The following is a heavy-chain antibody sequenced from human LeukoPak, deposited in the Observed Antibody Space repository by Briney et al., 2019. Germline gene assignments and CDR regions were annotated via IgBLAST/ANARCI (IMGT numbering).Heavy chain of an antibody. Sequence: SETLSLTCTVSGGSISSSSYYWGWIRQPPGKGLEWIGYIYYSGSTNYNPSLKSRVTISVDTSKNQFSLKLSSVTAADTAVYYCARAPSYGGGGDWFDPWGQGTLVTVSS. D-gene: IGHD4-23*01. V-gene: IGHV4-61*05. CDR1: GGSISSSSYY. CDR3: ARAPSYGGGGDWFDP. CDR2: IYYSGST. J-gene: IGHJ5*02.